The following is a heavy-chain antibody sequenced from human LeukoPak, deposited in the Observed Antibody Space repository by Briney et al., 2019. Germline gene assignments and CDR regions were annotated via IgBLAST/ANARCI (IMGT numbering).Heavy chain of an antibody. V-gene: IGHV3-11*01. CDR3: AREGAAQGLTLATGPPYFDY. CDR1: GFTFSDYY. Sequence: GGSLRLSCAASGFTFSDYYMSWIRQAPGKGLEWVSYISSSGSTIYYADSVKGRFTISRDNAKNSLYLQMNSLRAEDTAVYYCAREGAAQGLTLATGPPYFDYWGQGTLVTVSS. D-gene: IGHD1-14*01. J-gene: IGHJ4*02. CDR2: ISSSGSTI.